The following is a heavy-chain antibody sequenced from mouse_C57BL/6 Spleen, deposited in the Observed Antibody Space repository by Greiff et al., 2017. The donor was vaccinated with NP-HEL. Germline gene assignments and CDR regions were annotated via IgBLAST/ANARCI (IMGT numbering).Heavy chain of an antibody. D-gene: IGHD2-10*01. CDR1: GYTFTSYW. CDR3: ARGLLQGGNFDY. CDR2: INPSNGGT. V-gene: IGHV1-53*01. Sequence: VQLVESGTELVKPGASVKLSCKASGYTFTSYWMHWVKQRPGQGLEWIGNINPSNGGTNYNEKFKSKATLTVDKSSSTAYMQLSSLTSEDSAVYYCARGLLQGGNFDYWGQGTTLTVSS. J-gene: IGHJ2*01.